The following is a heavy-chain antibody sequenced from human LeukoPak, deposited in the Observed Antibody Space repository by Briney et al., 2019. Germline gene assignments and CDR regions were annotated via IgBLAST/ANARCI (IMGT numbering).Heavy chain of an antibody. V-gene: IGHV3-48*02. CDR1: GFTFSSFS. CDR3: ARDLISGPCTFDY. CDR2: ISSGPFTT. J-gene: IGHJ4*02. Sequence: GGSLRLSCAASGFTFSSFSMNWVRQAPGKGLEWVSYISSGPFTTYYADSVKGRFTISRDNAKNSLFLQMNGLRDEDTALYYCARDLISGPCTFDYWGRGTLVTVSS. D-gene: IGHD1-26*01.